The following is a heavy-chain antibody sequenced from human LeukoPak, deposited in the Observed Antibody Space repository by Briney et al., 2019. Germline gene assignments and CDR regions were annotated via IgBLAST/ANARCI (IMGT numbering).Heavy chain of an antibody. Sequence: SVKVSCKASGGTFSSYAISWVRQAPGQGLEWMGRIIPILGIANYAQKFQGRVTITADKSTSTAYMELSSLRSEDTAVYYCARDWVVPAARHWFDPWGQGTLVTVSS. CDR2: IIPILGIA. CDR3: ARDWVVPAARHWFDP. CDR1: GGTFSSYA. D-gene: IGHD2-2*01. V-gene: IGHV1-69*04. J-gene: IGHJ5*02.